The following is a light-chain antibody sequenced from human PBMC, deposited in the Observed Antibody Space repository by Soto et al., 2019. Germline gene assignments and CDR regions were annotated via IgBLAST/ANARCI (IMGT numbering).Light chain of an antibody. CDR3: QQYGTSPRT. Sequence: EIVLTQSPGTLSLSPGERAPLSCRASQSFSSSYLAWYQQKPGQAPRLLIYETSSRATGIPDRFSGSGSQTDFTLTISRLEPEDFAVYYCQQYGTSPRTFGQGTKVDIK. V-gene: IGKV3-20*01. J-gene: IGKJ1*01. CDR2: ETS. CDR1: QSFSSSY.